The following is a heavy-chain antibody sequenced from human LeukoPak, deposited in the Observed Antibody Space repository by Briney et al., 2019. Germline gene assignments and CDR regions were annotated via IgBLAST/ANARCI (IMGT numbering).Heavy chain of an antibody. CDR1: GYTFTGYY. V-gene: IGHV1-2*02. CDR3: AKSPDIHYYYYMDV. Sequence: GASVKVSCKASGYTFTGYYMHWVRQAPGQGLEWMGWINPNSGGTNYAQKFQGRVTMTRDTSISTAYMELSRLRSDDTAVYYCAKSPDIHYYYYMDVWGKGTTVTVSS. CDR2: INPNSGGT. J-gene: IGHJ6*03.